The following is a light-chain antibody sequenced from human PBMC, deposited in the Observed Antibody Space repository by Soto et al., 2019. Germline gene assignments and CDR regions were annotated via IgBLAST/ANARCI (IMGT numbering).Light chain of an antibody. CDR2: AAS. CDR3: QQLNNYPLT. Sequence: DIQLTQSPSFLSASLGDRVTITCRASQGIGSYLAWYQQKPGKAPRLLIYAASTLQSGVPSRFRGSGSDTEFTLTISSLQPEDFATYYCQQLNNYPLTFGGGTKVEIK. J-gene: IGKJ4*01. CDR1: QGIGSY. V-gene: IGKV1-9*01.